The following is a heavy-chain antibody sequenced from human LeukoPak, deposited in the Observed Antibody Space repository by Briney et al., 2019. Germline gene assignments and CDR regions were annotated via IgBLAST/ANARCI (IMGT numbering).Heavy chain of an antibody. CDR1: GFTFSNYA. CDR2: ILYDGDTK. CDR3: ARGGVDYYGSGTYYLMYYFDY. Sequence: PGGSLRLSCAASGFTFSNYAMHWVRQAPGKGLEWVAVILYDGDTKYYADSVKGRFTISRDDPHNTLYLQMNSLRAEDTAVYFCARGGVDYYGSGTYYLMYYFDYWGQGALVTVSS. D-gene: IGHD3-10*01. J-gene: IGHJ4*02. V-gene: IGHV3-30*04.